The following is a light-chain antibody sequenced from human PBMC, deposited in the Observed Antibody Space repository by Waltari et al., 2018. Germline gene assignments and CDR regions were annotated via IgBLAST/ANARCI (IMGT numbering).Light chain of an antibody. CDR2: DAF. CDR1: QSVSSY. J-gene: IGKJ4*02. V-gene: IGKV3-11*01. CDR3: QHRSSWPLT. Sequence: EIVLTQSPATLSLSPGERAALSCRASQSVSSYLAWYQQTPGQAPRLLIYDAFNRATGIPARFSGSGSGTDFTLTITSLEPEDSAVYYCQHRSSWPLTFGGGTKVEI.